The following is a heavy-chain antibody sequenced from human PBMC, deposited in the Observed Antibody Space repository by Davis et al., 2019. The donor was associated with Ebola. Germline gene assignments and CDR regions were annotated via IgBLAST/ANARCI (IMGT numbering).Heavy chain of an antibody. V-gene: IGHV1-18*04. Sequence: ASVQVSCKASGYIFTSYGFSWVRQAPGQGLEWTGWISVYNGNKIYAQQLQDRITMTTDTSTSTAYMELRSLRSEDTAVYYCARGIFGEVTGGDYWGQGTLVTVSS. CDR1: GYIFTSYG. D-gene: IGHD3-3*01. J-gene: IGHJ4*02. CDR3: ARGIFGEVTGGDY. CDR2: ISVYNGNK.